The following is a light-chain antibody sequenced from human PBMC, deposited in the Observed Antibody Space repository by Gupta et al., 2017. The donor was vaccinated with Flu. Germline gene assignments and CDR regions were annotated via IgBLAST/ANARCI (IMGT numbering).Light chain of an antibody. CDR1: SSNIAAGFD. V-gene: IGLV1-40*01. CDR2: VNT. J-gene: IGLJ2*01. CDR3: QSYDSSLSGVI. Sequence: VTISCTGSSSNIAAGFDVHWYQHLPGAAPKLLIYVNTNRPSGVPDRFSGSKSGTSASLAITGLQADDEADYYCQSYDSSLSGVIFGGGTKLTVL.